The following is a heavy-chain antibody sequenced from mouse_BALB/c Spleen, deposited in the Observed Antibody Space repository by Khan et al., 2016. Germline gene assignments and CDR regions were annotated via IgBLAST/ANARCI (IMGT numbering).Heavy chain of an antibody. CDR2: ISYDGSN. CDR1: GYSITSGYY. J-gene: IGHJ4*01. Sequence: EVQLQESGPGLVKPSQSLSLTCSVTGYSITSGYYWHWIRQFPGNKLEWMGYISYDGSNNYNPSLKHRISITRDTSKYQFFLKLNSVTTEDAATYFCAITTVAMDYLGHGTSVTISS. D-gene: IGHD1-1*01. CDR3: AITTVAMDY. V-gene: IGHV3-6*02.